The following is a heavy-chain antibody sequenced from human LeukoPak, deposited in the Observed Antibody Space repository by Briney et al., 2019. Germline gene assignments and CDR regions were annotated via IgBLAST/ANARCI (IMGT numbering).Heavy chain of an antibody. CDR1: GFTFSSYA. Sequence: GGSLRLSCAASGFTFSSYAMHWVRQAPGKGLEWVAIISYDGSKKYYADSVKGRFTISRDNSKNTLYLQMNSLRAEDTAVYYCAIDHNPPLRSFDWLPNYYYYYGMDVWGKGTTVTVSS. CDR2: ISYDGSKK. V-gene: IGHV3-30*04. J-gene: IGHJ6*04. CDR3: AIDHNPPLRSFDWLPNYYYYYGMDV. D-gene: IGHD3-9*01.